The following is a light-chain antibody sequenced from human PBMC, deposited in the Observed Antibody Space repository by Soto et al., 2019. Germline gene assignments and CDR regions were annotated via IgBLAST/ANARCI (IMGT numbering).Light chain of an antibody. CDR2: GVT. Sequence: QSVLTQPASVSGSPGQSITLSCTGTGSDIGAYNYVSWYQQHPGKAPKLIIYGVTHRPSGVSTRFSASKSAYTASLTISGLQAEDEADYYCSSFTTSYFYVFGPGTKLTVL. CDR3: SSFTTSYFYV. CDR1: GSDIGAYNY. J-gene: IGLJ1*01. V-gene: IGLV2-14*01.